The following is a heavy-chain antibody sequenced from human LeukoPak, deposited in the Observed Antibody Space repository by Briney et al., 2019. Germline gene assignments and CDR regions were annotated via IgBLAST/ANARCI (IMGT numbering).Heavy chain of an antibody. CDR2: ISSSSSYI. Sequence: GGSLRLSCAASGFTFSSYSMNWVRQAPGRGLEWVSSISSSSSYIYYADSVKGRFTISRDNAKNSLYLQMNSLRAEDTAVYYCARDQENGYSRAWDFDYWGQGTLVIVSS. CDR3: ARDQENGYSRAWDFDY. CDR1: GFTFSSYS. V-gene: IGHV3-21*01. J-gene: IGHJ4*02. D-gene: IGHD6-19*01.